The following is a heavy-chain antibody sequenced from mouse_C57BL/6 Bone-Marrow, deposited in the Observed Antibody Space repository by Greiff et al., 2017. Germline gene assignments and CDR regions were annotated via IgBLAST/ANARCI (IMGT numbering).Heavy chain of an antibody. D-gene: IGHD3-2*02. CDR2: INPNNGGT. J-gene: IGHJ2*01. V-gene: IGHV1-22*01. Sequence: EVQGVESGPELVKPGASVKMSCKASGYTFTDYNMHWVKQSHGKSLEWIGYINPNNGGTSYNQKFKGKATLTVNKSSSTAYMELRSLTSEDSAVYYCARMEGSSGYLDYWGQGTTLTVSS. CDR3: ARMEGSSGYLDY. CDR1: GYTFTDYN.